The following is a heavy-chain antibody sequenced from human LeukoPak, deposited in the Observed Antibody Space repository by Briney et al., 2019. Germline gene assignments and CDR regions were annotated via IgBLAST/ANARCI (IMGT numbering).Heavy chain of an antibody. V-gene: IGHV1-69*04. CDR1: GGTFSSYA. CDR2: IIPILGIA. J-gene: IGHJ4*02. CDR3: AITSYYYDSSGYYRDY. Sequence: ASVKVSCKASGGTFSSYAISWVRQAPGQGLEWMGRIIPILGIANYAQKFQGRVTITADKSTSTAYMELSSLRSEDTAVYYCAITSYYYDSSGYYRDYWGQGTLVTVSS. D-gene: IGHD3-22*01.